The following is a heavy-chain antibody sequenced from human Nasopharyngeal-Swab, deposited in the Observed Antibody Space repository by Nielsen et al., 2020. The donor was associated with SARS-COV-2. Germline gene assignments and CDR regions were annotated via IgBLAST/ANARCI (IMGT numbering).Heavy chain of an antibody. CDR3: ARGLNFPLGYCSSTSCSSYMDV. J-gene: IGHJ6*03. CDR2: ISYDGSNK. D-gene: IGHD2-2*01. V-gene: IGHV3-30*04. Sequence: GESLKISCAASGFTFSSYAMHWVRQAPGKGLEWVAVISYDGSNKYYADSVKGRFTISRDNSKNTLYLQMNSLRAEDTAVYYCARGLNFPLGYCSSTSCSSYMDVWGKGTTVTVSS. CDR1: GFTFSSYA.